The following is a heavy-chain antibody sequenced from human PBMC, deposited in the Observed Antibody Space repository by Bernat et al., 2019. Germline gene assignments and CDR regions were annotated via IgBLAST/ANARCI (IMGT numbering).Heavy chain of an antibody. CDR3: SRESAPVEFDY. V-gene: IGHV3-30*01. J-gene: IGHJ4*02. D-gene: IGHD6-19*01. Sequence: QVQLVESGGGVVQPGRSLRLSCAASGFTFSSYAMHWVRQAPGKGLEWVAVISYDGSNKYYADSVKGRFTISRDNSKNTLYLQMNSLRAEDTAVYYCSRESAPVEFDYWGQGTLVTVSS. CDR2: ISYDGSNK. CDR1: GFTFSSYA.